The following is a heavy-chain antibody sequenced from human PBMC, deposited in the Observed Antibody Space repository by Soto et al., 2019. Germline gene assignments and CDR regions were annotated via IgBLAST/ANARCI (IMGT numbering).Heavy chain of an antibody. D-gene: IGHD1-7*01. CDR2: ISYDGSNK. J-gene: IGHJ4*02. V-gene: IGHV3-30*18. Sequence: GGSLRLSCAASGFTFSSYGMHWVRQAPGKGLEWVAVISYDGSNKYYADSVKGRFTISRDNSKNTLYLQMNSLRAEDTAVYYCAKVITGTFYYFDYWGQGTLVTVSS. CDR3: AKVITGTFYYFDY. CDR1: GFTFSSYG.